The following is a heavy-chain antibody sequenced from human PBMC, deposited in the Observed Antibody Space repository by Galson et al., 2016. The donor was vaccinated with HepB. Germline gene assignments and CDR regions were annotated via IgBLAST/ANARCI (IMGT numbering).Heavy chain of an antibody. CDR3: ARVITMVRGILKQRDHYGMDV. CDR2: ISGSGGST. J-gene: IGHJ6*02. D-gene: IGHD3-10*01. V-gene: IGHV3-23*01. CDR1: GFTFSTYG. Sequence: SLRLSCAAPGFTFSTYGMSWVRQAPGKGLEWVSVISGSGGSTYYADSVKGRFTISRDNSKNTLYLQMNSLRAEDTAVYYCARVITMVRGILKQRDHYGMDVWGQGTTVTVSS.